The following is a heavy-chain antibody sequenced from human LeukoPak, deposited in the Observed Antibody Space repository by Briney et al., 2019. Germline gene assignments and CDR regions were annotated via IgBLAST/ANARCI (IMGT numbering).Heavy chain of an antibody. CDR2: IYYSGST. V-gene: IGHV4-31*03. D-gene: IGHD2-2*01. CDR1: GGSISSGGSY. CDR3: ARVVVVVPAAIRAFDI. Sequence: SQTLSLTCTVSGGSISSGGSYWSWIRQHPGKGLEWIGYIYYSGSTYYNPSLKSRVTISVDTSKNQFSLKLSSVTAADTAVYYCARVVVVVPAAIRAFDIWGQGTMVTVSS. J-gene: IGHJ3*02.